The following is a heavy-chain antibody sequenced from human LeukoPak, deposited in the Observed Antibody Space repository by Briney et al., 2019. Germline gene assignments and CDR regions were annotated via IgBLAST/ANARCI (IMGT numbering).Heavy chain of an antibody. J-gene: IGHJ4*02. CDR2: INHSGST. CDR3: ARVGGPGDY. V-gene: IGHV4-34*01. Sequence: SETLSLTCAVYGGSFSGYYWSWIRQPPGKGLEWIGEINHSGSTNHNPSLKGRVTISVDTSKNQFSLKLSSVTAADTAVYYCARVGGPGDYWGQGTLVTVSS. D-gene: IGHD3-10*01. CDR1: GGSFSGYY.